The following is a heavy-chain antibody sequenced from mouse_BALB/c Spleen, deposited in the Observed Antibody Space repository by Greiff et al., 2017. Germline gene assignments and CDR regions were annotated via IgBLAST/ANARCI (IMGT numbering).Heavy chain of an antibody. CDR3: ARLITNYFDY. V-gene: IGHV1-84*02. J-gene: IGHJ2*01. CDR1: GYTFTDYY. D-gene: IGHD2-4*01. Sequence: QVQLQQPGAELVRPGASVKLSCKASGYTFTDYYINWVKQKPGQGLEWIGWIYPGSGNTKYNEKFKGKATLTVDTSSSTAYMQLSSLTSEDTAVYFCARLITNYFDYWGQGTTLTVSS. CDR2: IYPGSGNT.